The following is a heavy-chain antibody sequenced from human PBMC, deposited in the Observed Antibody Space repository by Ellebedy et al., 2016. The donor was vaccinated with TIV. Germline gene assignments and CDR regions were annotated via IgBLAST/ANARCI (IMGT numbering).Heavy chain of an antibody. D-gene: IGHD5/OR15-5a*01. J-gene: IGHJ4*02. CDR1: GYTFT. V-gene: IGHV1-2*02. CDR2: INPNSGGT. CDR3: TRDLTNIVSGDY. Sequence: AASVKVSCKASGYTFTIHWVRQAPGQGLEWMAWINPNSGGTNYAQKFQGRVTVTRDTSTSTAFLELSRLRSDDTAVYYCTRDLTNIVSGDYWGQGTLVTVSS.